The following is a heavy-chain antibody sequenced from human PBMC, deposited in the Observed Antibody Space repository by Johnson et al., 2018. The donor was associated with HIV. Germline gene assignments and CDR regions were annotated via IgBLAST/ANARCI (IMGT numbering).Heavy chain of an antibody. CDR1: GFTFSSYD. D-gene: IGHD6-19*01. Sequence: VQLVESGGGLVQPGGSLRLSCVASGFTFSSYDMHWVRQATGKGLEWVSAITTAGDTYYTGSVKGLFTISRDNAKNSLYLQMNSLRAEDTAVYYCARAKSSGWYSDAFDIWGQGTMVTVSS. J-gene: IGHJ3*02. CDR2: ITTAGDT. V-gene: IGHV3-13*01. CDR3: ARAKSSGWYSDAFDI.